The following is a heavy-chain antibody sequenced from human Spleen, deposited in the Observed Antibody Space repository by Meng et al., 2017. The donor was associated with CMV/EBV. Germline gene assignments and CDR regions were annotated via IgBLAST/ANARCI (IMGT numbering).Heavy chain of an antibody. CDR3: AKRKSSSDAFDI. CDR2: INWNGGST. D-gene: IGHD6-6*01. V-gene: IGHV3-20*04. CDR1: GFVFSTYT. J-gene: IGHJ3*02. Sequence: GESLKISCAASGFVFSTYTINWVRQAPGKGLEWVSGINWNGGSTGYADSVKGRFTISRDNAKNSLYLQMNSLRAEDTALYYCAKRKSSSDAFDIWGQGTMVTVSS.